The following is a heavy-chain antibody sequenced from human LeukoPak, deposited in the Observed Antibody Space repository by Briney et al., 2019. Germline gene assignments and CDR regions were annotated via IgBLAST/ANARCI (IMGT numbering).Heavy chain of an antibody. CDR1: GGTFSSYA. CDR3: ARRSSGYPNAFDI. Sequence: GASVKVSCKASGGTFSSYAISWVRQAPGQGLEWMGRIIPILGIANYAQKFQGRVTITADKSTSTAYMELSSLRSEDTAVYYCARRSSGYPNAFDIWGQGTMVTVSS. J-gene: IGHJ3*02. D-gene: IGHD3-22*01. V-gene: IGHV1-69*04. CDR2: IIPILGIA.